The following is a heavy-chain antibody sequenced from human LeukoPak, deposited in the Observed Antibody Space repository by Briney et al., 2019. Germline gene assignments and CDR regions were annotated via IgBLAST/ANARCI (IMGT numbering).Heavy chain of an antibody. D-gene: IGHD3-3*01. CDR1: GGSIRSSYYY. J-gene: IGHJ5*02. V-gene: IGHV4-39*07. Sequence: SETLSLTCTVSGGSIRSSYYYWGWIRQPPGKGLEWIGEINHSGSTNCNPSLKSRVTISVDTSKNQFSLKLSSVTAADTAVYYCARRPATYYDFWSGSPNWFDPWGQGTLVTVSS. CDR3: ARRPATYYDFWSGSPNWFDP. CDR2: INHSGST.